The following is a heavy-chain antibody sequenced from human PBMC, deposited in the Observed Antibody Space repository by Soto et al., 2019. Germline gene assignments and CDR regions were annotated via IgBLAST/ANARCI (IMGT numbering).Heavy chain of an antibody. D-gene: IGHD3-10*01. CDR1: GLTFSSFE. Sequence: PGGSLRLSCAASGLTFSSFEMNWVRQAPGKGLEWVSYIGSSGSTMYYADSVRGRFTISRDNTKNSLYLQMNSLRAEDTAVYYCATPPYYRFSDSWGQGSPVTVSS. J-gene: IGHJ4*02. CDR3: ATPPYYRFSDS. CDR2: IGSSGSTM. V-gene: IGHV3-48*03.